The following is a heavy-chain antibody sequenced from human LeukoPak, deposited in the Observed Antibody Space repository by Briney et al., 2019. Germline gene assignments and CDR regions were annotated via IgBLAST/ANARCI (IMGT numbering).Heavy chain of an antibody. CDR3: AKDLLYYYDSSGNFDY. CDR1: GFTFDDYA. CDR2: ISWNSGSI. J-gene: IGHJ4*02. Sequence: GGSLRLSCAASGFTFDDYATHWVRQAPGKGLEWVSGISWNSGSIGYADSVKGRFTISRDNAKNSLYLQMNSLRAEDTALYYCAKDLLYYYDSSGNFDYWGQGTLVTVSS. V-gene: IGHV3-9*01. D-gene: IGHD3-22*01.